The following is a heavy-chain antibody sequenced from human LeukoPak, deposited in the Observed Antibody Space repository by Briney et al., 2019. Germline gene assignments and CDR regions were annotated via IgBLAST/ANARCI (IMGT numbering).Heavy chain of an antibody. J-gene: IGHJ3*02. V-gene: IGHV3-66*01. Sequence: GGSLRLSCAASGFTVSSNYMSWVRQAPGKGLEWVSVIYSGGSTYYAGSVKGRFTISRDNSKNTLYLQMNSLRAEDTAVYYCANSGYDYWDAFDIWGRGTMVTVSS. CDR2: IYSGGST. CDR3: ANSGYDYWDAFDI. CDR1: GFTVSSNY. D-gene: IGHD5-12*01.